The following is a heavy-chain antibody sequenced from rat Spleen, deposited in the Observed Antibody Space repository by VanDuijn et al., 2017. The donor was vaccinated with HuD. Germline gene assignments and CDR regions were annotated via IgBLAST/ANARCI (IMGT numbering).Heavy chain of an antibody. Sequence: EVQLVESGGGLVQPGRSLKLSCAVSGFTFSDFNMHWIRQAAGKGLEWVASITNTGGSTYYPDSAKGRFTISRDNAKSTLYLQMNSLRSEDTATYYCTTGTMMVLIIPPFAYWGQGTLVTVSS. CDR1: GFTFSDFN. CDR2: ITNTGGST. J-gene: IGHJ3*01. V-gene: IGHV5-19*01. CDR3: TTGTMMVLIIPPFAY. D-gene: IGHD1-12*02.